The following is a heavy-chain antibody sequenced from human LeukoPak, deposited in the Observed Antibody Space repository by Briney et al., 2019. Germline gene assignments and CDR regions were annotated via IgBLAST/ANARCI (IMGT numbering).Heavy chain of an antibody. CDR1: GFTFSSYS. CDR3: ARDPRFDP. V-gene: IGHV3-21*01. J-gene: IGHJ5*02. Sequence: PGGSLRLSCAASGFTFSSYSMNWVRQAPGKGLEWVSSISSSSSYIYHADSVKGRFTISRDNAKNSLYLQMNSLRAEDTAVYYCARDPRFDPWGQGTLVTVSS. CDR2: ISSSSSYI.